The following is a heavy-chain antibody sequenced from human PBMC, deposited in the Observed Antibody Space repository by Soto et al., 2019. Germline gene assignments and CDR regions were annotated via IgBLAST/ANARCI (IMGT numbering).Heavy chain of an antibody. D-gene: IGHD6-19*01. CDR3: ASYETVAGTNYFDY. Sequence: SETLSLTCTVSGDSISNAAYYWGWIRQPPGKGLEWIGSIHNSGSTYFNPSLKSRVTISVDTSKNQFSLKLSSVTAADTAVYYCASYETVAGTNYFDYWGQGTLVTVSS. CDR2: IHNSGST. CDR1: GDSISNAAYY. V-gene: IGHV4-39*01. J-gene: IGHJ4*02.